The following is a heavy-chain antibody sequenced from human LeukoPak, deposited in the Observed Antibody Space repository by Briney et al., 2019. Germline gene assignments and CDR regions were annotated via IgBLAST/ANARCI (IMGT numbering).Heavy chain of an antibody. V-gene: IGHV3-15*01. D-gene: IGHD3-10*01. Sequence: KPGGSLRLSCAASGFTFTDAWMCWVRQAPGKGLEWVGRIKSKTDGGTTDYTAPVKGRFTISRDDSKNTLYLQMNSLETEDTAVYYCTTSMVRGTPPRYWGQGTLVTVSS. J-gene: IGHJ4*02. CDR1: GFTFTDAW. CDR2: IKSKTDGGTT. CDR3: TTSMVRGTPPRY.